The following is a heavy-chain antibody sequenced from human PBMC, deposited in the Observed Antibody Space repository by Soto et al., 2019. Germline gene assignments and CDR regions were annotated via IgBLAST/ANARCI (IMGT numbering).Heavy chain of an antibody. D-gene: IGHD6-19*01. V-gene: IGHV4-59*01. J-gene: IGHJ4*02. CDR1: GGSTTYYY. CDR3: ARASSGRNYYFDY. CDR2: VYYSGST. Sequence: PSETLSLTCTVSGGSTTYYYWSWIRQPPGKGLEWIGYVYYSGSTDYNPSLKSRVTISVDTSKNQFSLKLSSMTAADTAVYYCARASSGRNYYFDYWGQGTLVTVSS.